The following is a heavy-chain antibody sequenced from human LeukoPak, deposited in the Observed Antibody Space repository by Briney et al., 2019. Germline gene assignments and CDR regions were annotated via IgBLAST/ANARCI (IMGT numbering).Heavy chain of an antibody. V-gene: IGHV5-51*01. J-gene: IGHJ4*02. CDR2: FYPGDSDT. CDR1: GYRFAVSW. D-gene: IGHD3-9*01. Sequence: GESWESSGKGPGYRFAVSWIAWFGHLHGKDLDWLGIFYPGDSDTRYSKSFQCHVIISADKSISTAYLQWSSLKASDTAMYYCARLHYYDILTDYYFDYWGQGPRDTVSS. CDR3: ARLHYYDILTDYYFDY.